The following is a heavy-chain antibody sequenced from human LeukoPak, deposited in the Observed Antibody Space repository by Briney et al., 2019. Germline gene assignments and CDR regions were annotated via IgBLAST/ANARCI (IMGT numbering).Heavy chain of an antibody. CDR2: ISAYNGNT. V-gene: IGHV1-18*01. CDR1: GYTFTSYG. D-gene: IGHD1-26*01. Sequence: ASVKVSCKASGYTFTSYGISWVRQAPGQGLEWMGWISAYNGNTNYAQKLQGRVTMTTDTSTNTAYMELRSLRSDDTAVYYCASSIGGGSYPTQYFQHWGQGTLVTVSS. J-gene: IGHJ1*01. CDR3: ASSIGGGSYPTQYFQH.